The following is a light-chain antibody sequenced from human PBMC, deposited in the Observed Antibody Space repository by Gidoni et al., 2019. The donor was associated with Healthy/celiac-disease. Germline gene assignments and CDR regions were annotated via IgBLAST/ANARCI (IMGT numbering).Light chain of an antibody. CDR2: KAS. V-gene: IGKV1-5*03. J-gene: IGKJ1*01. CDR1: QSISSW. Sequence: DIQMTQSPSTLSASVRDRVTITCRASQSISSWLAWYQQKPGKVPKFLIYKASSLESGVPSRCSGSGSGTEFTLTISSLQPEDFATYYCQQYNSYSGTFGQXTKMEIK. CDR3: QQYNSYSGT.